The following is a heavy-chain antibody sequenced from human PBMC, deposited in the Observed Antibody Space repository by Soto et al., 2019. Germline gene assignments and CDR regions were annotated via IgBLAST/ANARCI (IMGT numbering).Heavy chain of an antibody. Sequence: EVQLLESGGGLVQPGGSLRLSCAASGFTFSSYAMSWVRQAPGKWLEWVSAISGSGGSTYYADSVKGRFTISRDNSKNTLYLQMNRLRAEDTAVYYCAKDAAVAARLVIHNWFDPWGQGTLFTVSS. CDR3: AKDAAVAARLVIHNWFDP. CDR2: ISGSGGST. J-gene: IGHJ5*02. V-gene: IGHV3-23*01. D-gene: IGHD6-6*01. CDR1: GFTFSSYA.